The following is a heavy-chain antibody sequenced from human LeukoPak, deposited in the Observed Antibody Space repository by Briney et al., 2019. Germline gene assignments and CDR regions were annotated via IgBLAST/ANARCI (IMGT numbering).Heavy chain of an antibody. CDR2: ISYDGSNK. CDR3: AKDKYCSSTSRCTSYFDY. D-gene: IGHD2-2*01. J-gene: IGHJ4*02. CDR1: GFTFSSFG. V-gene: IGHV3-30*18. Sequence: PGGSLRLSCAASGFTFSSFGMFWVRQALGKGLGWVAVISYDGSNKYYADSVKGRFTISRDNSKNTLYLQMNSLRAEDTAVYYCAKDKYCSSTSRCTSYFDYWGQGTLVTVSS.